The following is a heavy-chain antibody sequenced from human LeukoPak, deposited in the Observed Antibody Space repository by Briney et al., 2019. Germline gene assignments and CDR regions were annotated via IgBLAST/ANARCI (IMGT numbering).Heavy chain of an antibody. CDR1: GFTFDDYG. CDR3: ARAPGLSGADPDAFDI. J-gene: IGHJ3*02. D-gene: IGHD1-26*01. Sequence: PGGSLRLSCSASGFTFDDYGMSWVRQAPGKELQWVSCIHWDAGSTAYADSVKSRFTISRDSAKNSMYLQMNSLRAEDTALYYCARAPGLSGADPDAFDIWGHGTVVTVSS. V-gene: IGHV3-20*04. CDR2: IHWDAGST.